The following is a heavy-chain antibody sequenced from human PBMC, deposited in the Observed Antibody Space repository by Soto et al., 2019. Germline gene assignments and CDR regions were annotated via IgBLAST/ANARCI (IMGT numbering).Heavy chain of an antibody. Sequence: SETLSLTRTVSGASISRTRYYWVWIRQTPGRGLEWIGSIYFDGAAFYNPSLKSRVTLSVDTSRNQFSLNVNSVTAADTAIYYCARRGINGGDLRAYYYWGQGSLVTVSS. V-gene: IGHV4-39*01. CDR1: GASISRTRYY. CDR3: ARRGINGGDLRAYYY. J-gene: IGHJ4*02. CDR2: IYFDGAA. D-gene: IGHD2-21*01.